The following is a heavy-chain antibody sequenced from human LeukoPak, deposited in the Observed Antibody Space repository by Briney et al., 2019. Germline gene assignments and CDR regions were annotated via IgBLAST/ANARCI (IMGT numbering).Heavy chain of an antibody. CDR3: AKDQYDSSGYYPFDY. CDR1: GFTFSSYA. J-gene: IGHJ4*02. CDR2: ISGSGGST. D-gene: IGHD3-22*01. Sequence: GGSLRLSCAASGFTFSSYAMSWVRQAPGKGLEWVSAISGSGGSTYYADSVKGRFTISRDNSKNTLYLQMNSLRAEDTAVYYCAKDQYDSSGYYPFDYWGQGTLVTVSS. V-gene: IGHV3-23*01.